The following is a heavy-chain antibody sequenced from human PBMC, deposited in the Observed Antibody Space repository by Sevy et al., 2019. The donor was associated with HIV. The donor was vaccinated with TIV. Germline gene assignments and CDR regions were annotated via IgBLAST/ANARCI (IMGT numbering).Heavy chain of an antibody. J-gene: IGHJ4*02. CDR3: ATPRSIGYTGVARFYYDH. CDR1: GYIFSELS. D-gene: IGHD3-22*01. Sequence: ASVKVSCKVSGYIFSELSMHWVRHAPGKGLEWMGGFDPEDGEAIYSQKFQGRITVTEDKSTDTIYLELSSLTSDDTAVYFCATPRSIGYTGVARFYYDHWGQGTLVTVSS. V-gene: IGHV1-24*01. CDR2: FDPEDGEA.